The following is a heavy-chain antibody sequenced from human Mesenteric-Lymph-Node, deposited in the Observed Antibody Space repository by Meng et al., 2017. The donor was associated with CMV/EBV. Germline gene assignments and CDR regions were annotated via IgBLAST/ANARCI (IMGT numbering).Heavy chain of an antibody. J-gene: IGHJ6*02. Sequence: INWVRQAPGQGLEWMGWMNPNNGNTGYAQKFQGRFTMTWNISISTAYMELSSLRSEDTAIYYCASHQQFCSGGSCYSLGYYYGMDVWGQGTTVTVSS. V-gene: IGHV1-8*01. CDR3: ASHQQFCSGGSCYSLGYYYGMDV. D-gene: IGHD2-15*01. CDR2: MNPNNGNT.